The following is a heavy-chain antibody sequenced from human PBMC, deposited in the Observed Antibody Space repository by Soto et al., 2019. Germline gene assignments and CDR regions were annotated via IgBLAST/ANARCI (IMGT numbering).Heavy chain of an antibody. CDR3: ASPLIGTGTTYALLDY. CDR2: ISSSSSYI. Sequence: EVQLVESGGGLVKPGGSLRLSCAASGFTFSSYSMNWVRQAPGKGLEWVSSISSSSSYIYYADSVKGRFTISRHNAKNSLSLQMTSLRAEDKAVYYCASPLIGTGTTYALLDYWGQGTLVTVSS. D-gene: IGHD1-7*01. CDR1: GFTFSSYS. V-gene: IGHV3-21*01. J-gene: IGHJ4*02.